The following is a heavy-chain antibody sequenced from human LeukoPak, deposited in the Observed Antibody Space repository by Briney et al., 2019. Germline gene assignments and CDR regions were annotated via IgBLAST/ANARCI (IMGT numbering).Heavy chain of an antibody. Sequence: ASVKVSCKASGYTFTGYYMHWVRQAPGQGLEWMGWINPNSGGTNYAQKFQGRVTMTRDTSISTAYMELSRLRSDDTAVYYCAGEVESRSGGYCSGGSCPNWFDPWGQGTLVTVSS. D-gene: IGHD2-15*01. CDR3: AGEVESRSGGYCSGGSCPNWFDP. CDR2: INPNSGGT. V-gene: IGHV1-2*02. J-gene: IGHJ5*02. CDR1: GYTFTGYY.